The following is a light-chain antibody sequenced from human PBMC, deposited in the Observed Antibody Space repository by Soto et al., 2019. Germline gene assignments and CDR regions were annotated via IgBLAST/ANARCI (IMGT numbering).Light chain of an antibody. CDR3: MQALQTPLT. V-gene: IGKV2-28*01. CDR1: QSLLHSTGNNY. Sequence: DIVMTQSPLSLPVSPGEPASISCRSSQSLLHSTGNNYLDWYLQKPGQSPQLLIYLGSNRASGVPDRFSGSGSGTDFTLKISRVEAEDVGVYYCMQALQTPLTFGQGTKVEIK. CDR2: LGS. J-gene: IGKJ1*01.